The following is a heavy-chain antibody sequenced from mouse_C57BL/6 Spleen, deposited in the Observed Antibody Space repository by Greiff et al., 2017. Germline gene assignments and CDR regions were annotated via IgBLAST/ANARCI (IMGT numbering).Heavy chain of an antibody. CDR3: ARGRGGAMDY. Sequence: DVMLVESGGGLVKPGGSLKLSCAASGFTFSSYAMSWVRQTPEKRLEWVATISDGGSYTYYPDNVKGRFTISRDNAKNNLYLQMSHLKSEDTAMYYCARGRGGAMDYWGQGTSVTVSS. CDR1: GFTFSSYA. J-gene: IGHJ4*01. V-gene: IGHV5-4*03. CDR2: ISDGGSYT.